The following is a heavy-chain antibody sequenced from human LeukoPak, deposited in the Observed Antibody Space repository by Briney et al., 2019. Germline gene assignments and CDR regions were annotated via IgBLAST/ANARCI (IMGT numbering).Heavy chain of an antibody. V-gene: IGHV1-24*01. D-gene: IGHD3-22*01. J-gene: IGHJ4*02. CDR3: ATLPYYYDSSGRPYYFDY. Sequence: ASVTVSCKVSGYTLTELSMHWVRQAPGKGLEWMGGFDPEDGETIYAQKFQGRVTMTEDTSTDTAYMELSSLRSEDTAVYYCATLPYYYDSSGRPYYFDYWGQGTLVTVSS. CDR2: FDPEDGET. CDR1: GYTLTELS.